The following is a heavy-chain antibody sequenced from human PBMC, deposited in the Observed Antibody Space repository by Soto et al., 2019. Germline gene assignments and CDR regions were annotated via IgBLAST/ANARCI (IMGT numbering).Heavy chain of an antibody. CDR3: AHYDFWSGYPS. CDR2: ISYDGSNK. J-gene: IGHJ5*02. CDR1: GFTFISYG. Sequence: GGSLRLSCAASGFTFISYGMHWGLQAPCKGLEWVAVISYDGSNKYYADSVKGRFTISRDNSKNTLYLQMNSLRAEDTAVYYCAHYDFWSGYPSWGQGTLVTVSS. V-gene: IGHV3-30*03. D-gene: IGHD3-3*01.